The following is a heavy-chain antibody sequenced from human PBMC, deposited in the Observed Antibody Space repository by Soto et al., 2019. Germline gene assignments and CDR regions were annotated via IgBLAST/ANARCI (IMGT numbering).Heavy chain of an antibody. CDR3: AREGGYTEPGLDY. V-gene: IGHV3-30-3*01. CDR2: ISYDGSHK. Sequence: QVQLVESGGGVVQPGRSLRLSCAASGFTFSSYAMHWVRQAPGKGLEWVAVISYDGSHKYYADSVKGRFTISRDNSKNTLYLQMNSLRAEDTAVYYCAREGGYTEPGLDYWGQGTLVTVSS. J-gene: IGHJ4*02. CDR1: GFTFSSYA. D-gene: IGHD2-2*02.